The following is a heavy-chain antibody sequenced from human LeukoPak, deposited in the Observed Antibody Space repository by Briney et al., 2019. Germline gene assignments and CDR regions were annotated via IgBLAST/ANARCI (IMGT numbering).Heavy chain of an antibody. Sequence: GGALRVSCAVPGFIVSDDYITWGRQGPGKGLECVSLIHSGGSTYYADSVKGRFTISRQNSKNTLYLQMNSLTTDDTAVYFCASSSHYYDSGMAVWGQGTTATVSS. V-gene: IGHV3-53*04. CDR1: GFIVSDDY. CDR2: IHSGGST. CDR3: ASSSHYYDSGMAV. D-gene: IGHD6-6*01. J-gene: IGHJ6*02.